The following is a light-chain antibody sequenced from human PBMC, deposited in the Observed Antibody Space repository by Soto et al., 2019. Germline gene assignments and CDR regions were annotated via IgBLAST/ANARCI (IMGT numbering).Light chain of an antibody. V-gene: IGLV1-40*01. CDR3: QSYDSSLSVV. J-gene: IGLJ2*01. CDR2: GNS. CDR1: SSNIGAGYD. Sequence: QSVLTQPPSVSGALGQRVPISCTGSSSNIGAGYDVHWYQQLPGTAPKLLIYGNSNRPSGVPDRFSGSKSGTSASLAITGRQAEDEADYYCQSYDSSLSVVFGGGTQLTVL.